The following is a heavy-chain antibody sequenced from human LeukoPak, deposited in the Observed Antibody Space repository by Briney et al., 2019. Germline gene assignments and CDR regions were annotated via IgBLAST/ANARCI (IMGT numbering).Heavy chain of an antibody. V-gene: IGHV1-69*04. D-gene: IGHD6-6*01. Sequence: GASVKVSCKASGGTFSSYAISWVRQAPGQGLEWMGRIIPILGIANYAQKFQGRVTITADKSTSTAYMELSSLRSEDTAVYYCARDVAYSSSSWFDPWGQGILVTVSS. CDR2: IIPILGIA. J-gene: IGHJ5*02. CDR3: ARDVAYSSSSWFDP. CDR1: GGTFSSYA.